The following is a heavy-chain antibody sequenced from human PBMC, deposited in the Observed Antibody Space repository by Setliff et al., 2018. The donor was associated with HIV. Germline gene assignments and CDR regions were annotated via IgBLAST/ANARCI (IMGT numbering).Heavy chain of an antibody. CDR3: VRHVWSDDFLVPGWFDS. Sequence: SETPSLTCTVSGGSIIDSRYFWGWIRQPPGKGLEWIGSVYYSGIPYYSSSLKSRVTVSVDTSRIQFSLKLTSVTAADTAVYKCVRHVWSDDFLVPGWFDSWSQGTLVTVSS. CDR1: GGSIIDSRYF. V-gene: IGHV4-39*01. D-gene: IGHD3-3*01. CDR2: VYYSGIP. J-gene: IGHJ5*01.